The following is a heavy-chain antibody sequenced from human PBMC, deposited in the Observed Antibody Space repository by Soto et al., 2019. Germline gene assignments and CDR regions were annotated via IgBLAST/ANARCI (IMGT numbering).Heavy chain of an antibody. Sequence: QVQLVESGGGVVQPGRSLRLSCEASGFTFSNYGMHWVRQAPGKGLEWVAAISDDGSYKYYADSVKGRFTISRDNSKNTVCLQMNGLRAEDTAVYYCAKGRYCRGGSCHPEFDYWGQGSLVTVSS. J-gene: IGHJ4*02. V-gene: IGHV3-30*18. CDR2: ISDDGSYK. CDR3: AKGRYCRGGSCHPEFDY. CDR1: GFTFSNYG. D-gene: IGHD2-15*01.